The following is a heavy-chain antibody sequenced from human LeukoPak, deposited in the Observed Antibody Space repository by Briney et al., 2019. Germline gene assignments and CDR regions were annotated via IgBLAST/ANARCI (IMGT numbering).Heavy chain of an antibody. V-gene: IGHV4-39*01. CDR3: ARRGYDSSGSYRNY. J-gene: IGHJ4*02. Sequence: PGGSLRLSCVASGFPFSSYWMTWIRQPPGKGLEWIGSIYYSGSTYYNPSLKSRVTISVDTSKNQFSLKLSSVTAADTAVYYCARRGYDSSGSYRNYWGQGTLVTVSS. CDR1: GFPFSSYW. CDR2: IYYSGST. D-gene: IGHD3-22*01.